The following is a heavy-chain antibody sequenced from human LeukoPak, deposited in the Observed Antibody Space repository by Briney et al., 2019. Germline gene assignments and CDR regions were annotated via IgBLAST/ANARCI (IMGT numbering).Heavy chain of an antibody. V-gene: IGHV1-46*01. CDR2: INPSGGST. D-gene: IGHD1/OR15-1a*01. CDR1: GYTFTSYY. J-gene: IGHJ3*02. Sequence: ASVKVSCKASGYTFTSYYMHWVRQAPGQGLEWMGIINPSGGSTSYAQKFQVRVTITADKSTSTAYMELSSLRSEDTAVYYCARDLPAGVGTTRVSAFDIWGQGTMVTVSS. CDR3: ARDLPAGVGTTRVSAFDI.